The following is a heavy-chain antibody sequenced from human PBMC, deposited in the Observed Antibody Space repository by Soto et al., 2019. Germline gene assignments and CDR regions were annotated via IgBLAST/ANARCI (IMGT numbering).Heavy chain of an antibody. CDR2: ICYSGST. V-gene: IGHV4-61*08. CDR3: ARSKRELPNLNCFEP. Sequence: SETLSLSCNVSGGSISSGVYCWSWIRQPPGKGLEWIGYICYSGSTNYKPSLKSRLTISEYSSKNQFSLKLSSVTAEDTAVYYCARSKRELPNLNCFEPWAHGTLDTDSS. J-gene: IGHJ5*02. CDR1: GGSISSGVYC. D-gene: IGHD1-26*01.